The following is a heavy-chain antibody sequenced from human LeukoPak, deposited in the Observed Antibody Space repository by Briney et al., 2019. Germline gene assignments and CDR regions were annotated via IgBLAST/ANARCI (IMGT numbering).Heavy chain of an antibody. V-gene: IGHV4-59*08. J-gene: IGHJ3*02. D-gene: IGHD2-2*01. CDR1: GGSINNYY. CDR2: MYYSGST. CDR3: ARSPCTSASCPRRNVFDI. Sequence: SETLSLTCTVSGGSINNYYWSWIRQPPGKGLEWIGYMYYSGSTNYNPSLESRVTISGDTSKNQFSLKLSSVAAADTAMYYCARSPCTSASCPRRNVFDIWGQGTMVTVSS.